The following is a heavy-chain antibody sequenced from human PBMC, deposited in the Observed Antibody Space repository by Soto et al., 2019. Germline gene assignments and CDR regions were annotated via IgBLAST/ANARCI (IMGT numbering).Heavy chain of an antibody. J-gene: IGHJ6*02. Sequence: PSETLSLTCAVYGGSFSGYYWSWIRQPPGKGLEWIGEINHSGSTNYNPSLKSRVTISVDTSKNQFSLKLSSVTAADTAVYYCARAGGYYGSGSYYTYYYYYYGMDIWGQGTTVT. V-gene: IGHV4-34*01. D-gene: IGHD3-10*01. CDR2: INHSGST. CDR3: ARAGGYYGSGSYYTYYYYYYGMDI. CDR1: GGSFSGYY.